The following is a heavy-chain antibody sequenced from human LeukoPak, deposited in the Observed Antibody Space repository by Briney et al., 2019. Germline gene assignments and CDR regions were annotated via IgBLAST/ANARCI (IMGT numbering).Heavy chain of an antibody. Sequence: GESLKISCKGSGHSLTSHWLGWVRQMPGKGLEWMGIIYPGDSDTRYSPSFQSQVTISADKSFTTAYLQWSSLKASDTAIYYCAAQYDTSSYDAFDIWGQGTMVTVSS. CDR3: AAQYDTSSYDAFDI. CDR2: IYPGDSDT. V-gene: IGHV5-51*01. CDR1: GHSLTSHW. J-gene: IGHJ3*02. D-gene: IGHD6-6*01.